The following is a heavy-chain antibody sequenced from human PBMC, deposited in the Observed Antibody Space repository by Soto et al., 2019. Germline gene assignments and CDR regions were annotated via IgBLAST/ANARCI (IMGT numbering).Heavy chain of an antibody. J-gene: IGHJ6*02. CDR3: ARDHRSGGLGMDV. CDR1: GFTFSSYW. V-gene: IGHV3-7*03. D-gene: IGHD1-26*01. Sequence: EVQLVESGGGLVQPRGSRRLSCAAAGFTFSSYWMSWVRQAPGKGLEWVANIQEDGSEKDNVDSVKGRFTISRYNAMNSVYLQMNSLRAEDTAVYYCARDHRSGGLGMDVWGQGTTVTVSS. CDR2: IQEDGSEK.